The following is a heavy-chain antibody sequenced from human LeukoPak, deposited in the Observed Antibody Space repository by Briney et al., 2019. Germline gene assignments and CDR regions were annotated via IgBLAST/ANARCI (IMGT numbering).Heavy chain of an antibody. V-gene: IGHV3-23*01. CDR3: AKGQTLAVAGMIY. Sequence: AGASLRLSCAASGFTFSSYAMSWVRQAPGKGLVWVSAISGSGGSTYYADSVKGRFTISRDNSKNTLYLQMNSLRAEDTAVYYCAKGQTLAVAGMIYWGQGTLVTVSS. D-gene: IGHD6-19*01. CDR2: ISGSGGST. J-gene: IGHJ4*02. CDR1: GFTFSSYA.